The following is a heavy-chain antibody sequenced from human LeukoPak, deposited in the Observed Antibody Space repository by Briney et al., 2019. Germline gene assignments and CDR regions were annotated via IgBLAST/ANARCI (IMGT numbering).Heavy chain of an antibody. CDR2: IWYDGSNK. D-gene: IGHD6-6*01. V-gene: IGHV3-33*01. CDR1: GFTFSSYG. Sequence: PGGSLRLSCAASGFTFSSYGMHWVRQAPGKGLEWVAVIWYDGSNKYYADSVKGRFTISRDNAKNSLYLQMNSLRAEDTAVYYCAREGIAARWDFDYWGRGTLVTVSS. J-gene: IGHJ4*02. CDR3: AREGIAARWDFDY.